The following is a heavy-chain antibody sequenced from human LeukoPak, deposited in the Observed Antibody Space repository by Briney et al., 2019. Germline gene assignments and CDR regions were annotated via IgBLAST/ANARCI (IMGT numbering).Heavy chain of an antibody. Sequence: SETLSLTCAVYGGSFSGYQYTWIRQSPGQGLEWIGEINDSGSPNYNPSLKSRVTISVDRSKNQFSLKLNSVTAADTAVYFCERIYGDYIIYWGQGTLVTVSS. J-gene: IGHJ4*02. CDR1: GGSFSGYQ. CDR3: ERIYGDYIIY. D-gene: IGHD4-17*01. CDR2: INDSGSP. V-gene: IGHV4-34*01.